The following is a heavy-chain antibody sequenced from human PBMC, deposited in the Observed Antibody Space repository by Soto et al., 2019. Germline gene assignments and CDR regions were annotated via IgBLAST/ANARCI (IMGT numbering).Heavy chain of an antibody. J-gene: IGHJ5*02. Sequence: QLQLQESGSGLVKPSQTLSLTCAVSGGSISSGNSYSWSWIRQPPGKGLEWMGSISHSGSTSYNPSLTGRVTMSVDKSKNQFSLNLSSVTAADMAVYYCASAVAPYLGTWFDPWGQGTLVIVSS. CDR3: ASAVAPYLGTWFDP. V-gene: IGHV4-30-2*01. CDR1: GGSISSGNSYS. CDR2: ISHSGST. D-gene: IGHD3-16*01.